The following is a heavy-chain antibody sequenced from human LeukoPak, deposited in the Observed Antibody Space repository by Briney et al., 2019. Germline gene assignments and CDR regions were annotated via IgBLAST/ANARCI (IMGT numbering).Heavy chain of an antibody. CDR2: ISYDGRNK. CDR1: GFTFSSFA. J-gene: IGHJ3*02. CDR3: AREKLGDYGKEMGAFDI. V-gene: IGHV3-30*04. D-gene: IGHD4-17*01. Sequence: GGSLRLSCAASGFTFSSFAMHWVRQAPGKGLEWVAVISYDGRNKYYADSVKGRFTISRDNSKSTLYLHMNSLRAEDTAMYYCAREKLGDYGKEMGAFDIWGQGTMVTVSS.